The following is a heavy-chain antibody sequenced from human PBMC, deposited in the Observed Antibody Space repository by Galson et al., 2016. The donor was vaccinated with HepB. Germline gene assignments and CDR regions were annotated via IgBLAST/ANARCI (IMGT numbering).Heavy chain of an antibody. J-gene: IGHJ5*02. Sequence: ETLSLTCTVSGGSISGYYWSWIRQPPGKGLEWIGYIYHSRSTIYNPSLKSRVTISIDTSRNQFSLRLNSVTAADTAVYYCARDGTMFGVAAHWFDPWGQGTLVTVSS. D-gene: IGHD3-3*01. CDR2: IYHSRST. V-gene: IGHV4-59*13. CDR1: GGSISGYY. CDR3: ARDGTMFGVAAHWFDP.